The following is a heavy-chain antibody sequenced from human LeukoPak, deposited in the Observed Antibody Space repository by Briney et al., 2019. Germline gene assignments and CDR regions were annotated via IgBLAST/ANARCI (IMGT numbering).Heavy chain of an antibody. V-gene: IGHV4-59*01. J-gene: IGHJ4*02. D-gene: IGHD6-13*01. CDR3: ARAPWGSSSSPFDY. CDR1: GGSFSGYY. Sequence: MSSETLSLTCAVYGGSFSGYYWSWIRQPPGKGLEWIGYIYYSGSTNYNPSLKSRVTISVDTSKNQFSLKLSSVTAADTAVYYCARAPWGSSSSPFDYWGQGTLVTVSS. CDR2: IYYSGST.